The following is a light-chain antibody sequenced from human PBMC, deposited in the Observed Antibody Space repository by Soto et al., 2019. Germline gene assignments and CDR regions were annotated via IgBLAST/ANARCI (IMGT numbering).Light chain of an antibody. J-gene: IGLJ2*01. Sequence: QAVVTQPPSVSGAPGQGVTISCTGSSSNIGAGYDVHRYQQLPGRAPKLRLYGNTNRPAGVPDRYSGCKSGTSASLGVTGLQSEDEADYYGLPFDSSLSLVFGGGSQLIVL. CDR3: LPFDSSLSLV. CDR1: SSNIGAGYD. V-gene: IGLV1-40*01. CDR2: GNT.